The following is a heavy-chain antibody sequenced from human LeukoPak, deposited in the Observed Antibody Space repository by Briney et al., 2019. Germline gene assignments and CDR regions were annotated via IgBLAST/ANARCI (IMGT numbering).Heavy chain of an antibody. CDR1: GFTFANYY. CDR3: ASTKWFIGY. D-gene: IGHD3-22*01. V-gene: IGHV3-23*01. CDR2: ISGSGGST. Sequence: PGGSLRLSCAVSGFTFANYYMSWDRQAPGKGLEWVSTISGSGGSTYYADSVKGRFTISRDNSKNTLYLQMNSLRAEDTAVYHCASTKWFIGYWGQGTLVSVSS. J-gene: IGHJ4*02.